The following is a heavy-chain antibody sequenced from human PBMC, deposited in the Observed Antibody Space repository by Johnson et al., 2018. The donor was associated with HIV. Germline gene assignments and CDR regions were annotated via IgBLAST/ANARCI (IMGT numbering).Heavy chain of an antibody. V-gene: IGHV3-33*01. J-gene: IGHJ3*02. D-gene: IGHD3-10*01. CDR2: IWYDGSNK. Sequence: QVQLVESGGGVVQPGGSLRLSCAASGFTFSNYAMHWVRQAPGKGLEWVAVIWYDGSNKFYADSVKGRFTISRDNSKNTLFLQMNSLRTEDTAVYSCARDLWFDRLVQGRVIISGVFDMWGQGTVVHVSS. CDR3: ARDLWFDRLVQGRVIISGVFDM. CDR1: GFTFSNYA.